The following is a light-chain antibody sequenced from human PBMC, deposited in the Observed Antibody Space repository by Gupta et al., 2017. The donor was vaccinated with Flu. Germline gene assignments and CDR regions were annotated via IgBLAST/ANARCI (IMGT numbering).Light chain of an antibody. CDR1: SSYVGGYNY. CDR2: ELS. Sequence: QSALTQPASVSGSPGQSITLSCTGTSSYVGGYNYVSWYQQHPATDPLLIIDELSNRHSGASLCGSGSEAGTTDSLTISGLEAEDESYYECTQFKTSKTGGFGGGTKLTVL. J-gene: IGLJ3*02. V-gene: IGLV2-14*01. CDR3: TQFKTSKTGG.